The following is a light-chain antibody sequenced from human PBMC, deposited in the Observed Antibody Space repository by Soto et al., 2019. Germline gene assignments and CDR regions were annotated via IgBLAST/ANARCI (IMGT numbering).Light chain of an antibody. Sequence: EIVLTQSPATLSLSPGERATISCRASQSVSSYLAWFQQKPGQAPRLLIYDASNRATGIPARFSGSGSGTDFTLTISSLEPEDFAVYYCQQRSNWQRTFGQGTKV. CDR1: QSVSSY. CDR2: DAS. CDR3: QQRSNWQRT. V-gene: IGKV3-11*01. J-gene: IGKJ1*01.